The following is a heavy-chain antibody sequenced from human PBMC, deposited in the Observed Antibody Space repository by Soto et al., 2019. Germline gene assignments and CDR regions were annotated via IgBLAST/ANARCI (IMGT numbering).Heavy chain of an antibody. Sequence: GGSLRLSCAASGFTFSTYWMSWVRQAPGKGLEWVANIKQDGSEKYYVDSVKGRFTISRDNAKNSLYLQMNSLRAEDTAVYYCARGQYRRSGIIDYWGQGTLVTVSS. CDR1: GFTFSTYW. CDR3: ARGQYRRSGIIDY. V-gene: IGHV3-7*01. J-gene: IGHJ4*02. CDR2: IKQDGSEK. D-gene: IGHD3-16*02.